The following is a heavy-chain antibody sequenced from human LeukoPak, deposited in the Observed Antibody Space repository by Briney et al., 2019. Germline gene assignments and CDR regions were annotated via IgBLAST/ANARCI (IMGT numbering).Heavy chain of an antibody. CDR2: IYPGDSDT. Sequence: GESLKISCKGSVYSFTSYLIGWVRQMPGKGLEWMGIIYPGDSDTRYSPSFQGQVTISADQSISTAYLQWSSLKASDTAMYYCARLSGKGILNGRPTYYFDYWGQGTLVTVSS. V-gene: IGHV5-51*01. CDR1: VYSFTSYL. J-gene: IGHJ4*02. D-gene: IGHD3-9*01. CDR3: ARLSGKGILNGRPTYYFDY.